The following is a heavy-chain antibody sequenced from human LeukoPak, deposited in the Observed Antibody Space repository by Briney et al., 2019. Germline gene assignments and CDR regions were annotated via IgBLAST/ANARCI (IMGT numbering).Heavy chain of an antibody. CDR1: GFTFSSYE. D-gene: IGHD3-10*02. CDR3: AELGITMIGGV. CDR2: ISSSGSTI. V-gene: IGHV3-48*03. J-gene: IGHJ6*04. Sequence: AGGSLRLSCAASGFTFSSYEMNWVRQAPGKGLEWVSYISSSGSTIYYADSVKGRFTISRDNAKNSLYLQMNSLRAQDPAVYYCAELGITMIGGVWGKGTTVTISS.